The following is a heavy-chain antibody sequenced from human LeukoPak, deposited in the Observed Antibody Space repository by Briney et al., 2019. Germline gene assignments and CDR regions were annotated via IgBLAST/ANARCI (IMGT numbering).Heavy chain of an antibody. CDR1: GYTFTTYA. J-gene: IGHJ4*02. CDR3: ARGPSGCSGGSCYSDY. Sequence: ASVKVSCKASGYTFTTYATNWVRQAPGQGLEWMGWINTNTGNPTYAQGFTGRFVFSLDTSVSTAYLQISSLKAEDTAVYFCARGPSGCSGGSCYSDYWGQGTLVTVSS. D-gene: IGHD2-15*01. V-gene: IGHV7-4-1*02. CDR2: INTNTGNP.